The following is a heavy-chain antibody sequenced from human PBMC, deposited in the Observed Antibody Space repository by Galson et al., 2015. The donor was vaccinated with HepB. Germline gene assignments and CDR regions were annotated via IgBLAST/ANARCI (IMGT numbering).Heavy chain of an antibody. CDR3: ARGPSRGVTRIRAFDF. V-gene: IGHV4-34*01. CDR2: INHSRNT. CDR1: GGSFHGYY. Sequence: LSLTCAVYGGSFHGYYWSWIRQPPGKGLEWIGEINHSRNTNYNPSLKSRVTISVDTSKNQFSLKLSSVTAADTAVYFCARGPSRGVTRIRAFDFWGQGTMVTVSS. J-gene: IGHJ3*01. D-gene: IGHD3-10*01.